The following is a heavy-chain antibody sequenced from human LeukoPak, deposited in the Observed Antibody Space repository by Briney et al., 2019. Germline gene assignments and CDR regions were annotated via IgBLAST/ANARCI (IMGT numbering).Heavy chain of an antibody. CDR1: GYTFTGYY. CDR3: ARTAPRYDILTGYYDY. V-gene: IGHV1-46*01. J-gene: IGHJ4*02. Sequence: ASVKVSCKASGYTFTGYYMHWVRQAPGQGLEWMGMINPSGGSTSYAQKFQGRVTMTRDTSTSTVYMELSSLRSEDTAVYYCARTAPRYDILTGYYDYWGQGTLVTVSS. CDR2: INPSGGST. D-gene: IGHD3-9*01.